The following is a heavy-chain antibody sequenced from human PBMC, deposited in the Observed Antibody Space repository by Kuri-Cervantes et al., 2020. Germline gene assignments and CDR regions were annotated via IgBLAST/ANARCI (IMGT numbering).Heavy chain of an antibody. D-gene: IGHD4-17*01. CDR1: GYTFTGYY. V-gene: IGHV1-2*02. CDR3: ASEVPTVTTGFDY. J-gene: IGHJ4*02. CDR2: INPNSGGT. Sequence: ASVKVSCKASGYTFTGYYMHWVRQAPGQGLEWMGWINPNSGGTNYAQKFQGRVTMTRGTSISTAYMELSRLRSDDTAVYYCASEVPTVTTGFDYWGQGTLVTVSS.